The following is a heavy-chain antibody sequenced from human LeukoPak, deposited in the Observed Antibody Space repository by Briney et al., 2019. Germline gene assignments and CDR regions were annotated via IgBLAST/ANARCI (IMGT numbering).Heavy chain of an antibody. CDR1: GYTFTSYG. D-gene: IGHD2-2*01. CDR2: ISAYNSNT. J-gene: IGHJ4*02. Sequence: GASVKVSCKASGYTFTSYGISWVRQAPGQGLEWMGWISAYNSNTNYAQKLQGRVTMTTDTSTSTAYMELRSLRSDDTAVYYCARVRLGYCSSTSRPELSYYFDYWGQGTLVTVSS. V-gene: IGHV1-18*01. CDR3: ARVRLGYCSSTSRPELSYYFDY.